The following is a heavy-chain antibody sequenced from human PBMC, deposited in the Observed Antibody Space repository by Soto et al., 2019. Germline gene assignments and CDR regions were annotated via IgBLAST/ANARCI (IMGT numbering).Heavy chain of an antibody. J-gene: IGHJ1*01. CDR1: GFTFDDYA. V-gene: IGHV3-9*01. CDR2: ISWNSGSI. D-gene: IGHD2-21*02. Sequence: EVQLVESGGCLVQPGRSLRLSCAASGFTFDDYAMHWVRQAPGKGLEWVSRISWNSGSIVYADSVKGRFTISRDNAKNSLYLQMNSLTTEDTAIYYCAKGGDLMVQHWGQGTLVTVSS. CDR3: AKGGDLMVQH.